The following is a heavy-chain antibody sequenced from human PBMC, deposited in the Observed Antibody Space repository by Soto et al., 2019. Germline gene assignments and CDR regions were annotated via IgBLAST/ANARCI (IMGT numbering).Heavy chain of an antibody. V-gene: IGHV3-11*01. CDR2: ITSSGSTI. Sequence: PGGSLRLSCAASGFTFSDYYMSWIRQAPGKGLEWVSYITSSGSTIYYADSVKGRFTISRDNAKNSLYLQMNSLRAEDTAVYYCARENDQWVAADNGARGTLVPVSS. J-gene: IGHJ4*02. CDR1: GFTFSDYY. CDR3: ARENDQWVAADN. D-gene: IGHD6-19*01.